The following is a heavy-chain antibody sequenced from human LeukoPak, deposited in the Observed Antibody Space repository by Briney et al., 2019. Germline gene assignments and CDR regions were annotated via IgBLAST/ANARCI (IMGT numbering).Heavy chain of an antibody. J-gene: IGHJ4*02. V-gene: IGHV1-46*01. Sequence: ASVKVSCKASGYTFTSYYMHWVRQAPGQGLEWMGTINPSGGSTSYAQKFQGRVTMTRDTSTSTVYMELSSLRSEDTAVYYCASGSYYYDSSGYYKAAFGDYWGQGTLVTVSS. D-gene: IGHD3-22*01. CDR2: INPSGGST. CDR1: GYTFTSYY. CDR3: ASGSYYYDSSGYYKAAFGDY.